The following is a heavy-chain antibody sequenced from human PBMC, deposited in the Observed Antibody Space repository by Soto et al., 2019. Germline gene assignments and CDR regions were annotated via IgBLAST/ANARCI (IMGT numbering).Heavy chain of an antibody. V-gene: IGHV4-34*01. J-gene: IGHJ6*02. CDR3: ARGKPSGYRFGPRNFFYYGMDV. CDR1: SGSLTDHY. D-gene: IGHD5-18*01. Sequence: PSETLSLTCGVFSGSLTDHYWTWIRQTPGKGLEWIGEINHSGITDYNPSLKSRVTLSLDTSKNQFPLKVTALTAADTAVYYCARGKPSGYRFGPRNFFYYGMDVWGPGTTVTVSS. CDR2: INHSGIT.